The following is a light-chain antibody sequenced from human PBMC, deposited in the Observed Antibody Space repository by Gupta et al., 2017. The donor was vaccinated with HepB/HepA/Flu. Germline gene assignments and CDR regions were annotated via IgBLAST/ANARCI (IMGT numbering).Light chain of an antibody. V-gene: IGLV2-11*01. J-gene: IGLJ2*01. Sequence: QSALTQPRSVSGSPGQSVTISCTGTSSDVGRYNSVSWYQQHPGKAPKLMISDVSKRPSGVPDLFSCSKAGTTASPTISGLQTEEEAYYSCSSYAGTNNPMLFGGGTKLTVL. CDR1: SSDVGRYNS. CDR3: SSYAGTNNPML. CDR2: DVS.